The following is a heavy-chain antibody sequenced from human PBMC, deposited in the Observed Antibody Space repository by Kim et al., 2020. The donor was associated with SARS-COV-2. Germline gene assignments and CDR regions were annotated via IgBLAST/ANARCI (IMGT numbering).Heavy chain of an antibody. D-gene: IGHD5-12*01. Sequence: GGSLRLSCAASGFTFVTYAMSWVRQAPGKGLEWVSGISGSGGSTYYADSVKGRFTISRDNSKNTLYPQMDSLRAEDTALYYCAKGRDGYNRGNSGFDYWGQGTPVTVSS. CDR1: GFTFVTYA. CDR2: ISGSGGST. J-gene: IGHJ4*02. CDR3: AKGRDGYNRGNSGFDY. V-gene: IGHV3-23*01.